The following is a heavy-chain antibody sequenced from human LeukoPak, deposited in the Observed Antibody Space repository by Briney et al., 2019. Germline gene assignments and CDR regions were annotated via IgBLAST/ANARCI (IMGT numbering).Heavy chain of an antibody. Sequence: PGGSLRLSCAASGFTFDDYAMHWVRQAPGKGLEWVSLISWDGGSTYYADSVKGRFTISRDNSKNSLYLQMNSLRTEDTALYYCAKDTDYDSSGSSPLDYWGQETLVTVSS. CDR2: ISWDGGST. CDR1: GFTFDDYA. D-gene: IGHD3-22*01. V-gene: IGHV3-43*01. CDR3: AKDTDYDSSGSSPLDY. J-gene: IGHJ4*02.